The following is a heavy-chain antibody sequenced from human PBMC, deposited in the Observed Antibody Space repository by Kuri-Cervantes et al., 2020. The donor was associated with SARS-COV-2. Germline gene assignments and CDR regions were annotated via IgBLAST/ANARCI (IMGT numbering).Heavy chain of an antibody. CDR1: GYTFTSYD. CDR3: ARDCSGGSCYDDAFDI. V-gene: IGHV1-2*02. Sequence: ASVKVSCKASGYTFTSYDINWVRQATGQGLEWMGWINPNSGGTNYAQKFQGRVTMTRDTSISTAYMELSRLRSDDTAVYYCARDCSGGSCYDDAFDIWGQGTMVTVSS. CDR2: INPNSGGT. D-gene: IGHD2-15*01. J-gene: IGHJ3*02.